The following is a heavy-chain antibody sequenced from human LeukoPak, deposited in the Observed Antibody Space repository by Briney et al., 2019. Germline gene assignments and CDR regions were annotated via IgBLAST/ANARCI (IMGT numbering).Heavy chain of an antibody. CDR2: IYYGGST. CDR1: GGSISTYY. Sequence: SETLSLTCTVSGGSISTYYWSWIRQPPGKGLEWIGYIYYGGSTNYNPSLKSRVTISVDTSKNQFSLKLSSVTAADTAVYYCARVFTSHNAGWFDPWGQGTLVTVSS. J-gene: IGHJ5*02. D-gene: IGHD2-2*01. V-gene: IGHV4-59*01. CDR3: ARVFTSHNAGWFDP.